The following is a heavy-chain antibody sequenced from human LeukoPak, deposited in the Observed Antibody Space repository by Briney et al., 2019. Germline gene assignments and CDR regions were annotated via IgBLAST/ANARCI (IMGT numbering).Heavy chain of an antibody. V-gene: IGHV3-21*04. Sequence: PGGSLRLSCAASGFTFSNYWLSWVRQAPGKGLEGVSSISSSSSYIYYADSVKGRFTISRDNAKNSLYLQMNSLRTEDTAVYYCARGPPYGSGKFGPFDYWGQGTLVTVSS. CDR2: ISSSSSYI. CDR3: ARGPPYGSGKFGPFDY. CDR1: GFTFSNYW. J-gene: IGHJ4*02. D-gene: IGHD3-10*01.